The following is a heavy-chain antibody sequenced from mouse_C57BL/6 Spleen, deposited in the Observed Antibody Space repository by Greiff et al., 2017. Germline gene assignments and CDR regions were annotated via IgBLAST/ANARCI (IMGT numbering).Heavy chain of an antibody. CDR3: TRDPDYGAWFAY. V-gene: IGHV5-9-1*02. CDR1: GFTFSSYA. Sequence: DVMLVESGEGLVKPGGSLKLSCAASGFTFSSYAMSWVRQTPEKRLEWVAYISSGGDYIYYADTVKGRFTISRDNARNTLYLQMSSLKSEDTAMYYCTRDPDYGAWFAYWGQGTLVTVSA. J-gene: IGHJ3*01. D-gene: IGHD2-4*01. CDR2: ISSGGDYI.